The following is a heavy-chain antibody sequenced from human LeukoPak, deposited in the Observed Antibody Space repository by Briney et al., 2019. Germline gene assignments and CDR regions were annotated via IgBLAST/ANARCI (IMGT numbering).Heavy chain of an antibody. CDR3: ARDRVAGRRFDY. CDR1: GFTFSSYS. Sequence: GGSLRLSCAASGFTFSSYSMNWVRQAPGKGLEWVSSISSSSSYIYYADPVKGRFTSSRDNPKNSLYLQMHSLRAEDTAVYYCARDRVAGRRFDYWGQGTLVTVSS. V-gene: IGHV3-21*01. CDR2: ISSSSSYI. D-gene: IGHD6-19*01. J-gene: IGHJ4*02.